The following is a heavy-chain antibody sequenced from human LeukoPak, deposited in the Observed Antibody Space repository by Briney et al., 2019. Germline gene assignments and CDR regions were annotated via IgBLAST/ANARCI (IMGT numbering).Heavy chain of an antibody. CDR1: GYTFTSYG. V-gene: IGHV1-18*01. CDR2: ISAYNGNT. CDR3: ARRDAGKYQHITGYYYYYYMDV. Sequence: GASVKVSCKASGYTFTSYGISWVRQAPGQGLEWMGWISAYNGNTNYAQKLQGRVIMTTDTSTSTAYMELRSLRSDDTAVYYCARRDAGKYQHITGYYYYYYMDVWGKGATVTVSS. D-gene: IGHD2-2*01. J-gene: IGHJ6*03.